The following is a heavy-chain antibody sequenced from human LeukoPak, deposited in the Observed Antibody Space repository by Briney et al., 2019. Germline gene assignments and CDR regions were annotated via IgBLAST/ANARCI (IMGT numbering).Heavy chain of an antibody. CDR2: IRYDGSNE. CDR3: AKDNYGSGSYQDY. Sequence: GGSLRLSCAASGFTFSSYAMSWVRQAPGKGLEWVTSIRYDGSNEYYADSVKGRFTISRDNSKNTLYLQMNSLRAEDTAVYYCAKDNYGSGSYQDYWGQGTLVTVSS. V-gene: IGHV3-30*02. J-gene: IGHJ4*02. D-gene: IGHD3-10*01. CDR1: GFTFSSYA.